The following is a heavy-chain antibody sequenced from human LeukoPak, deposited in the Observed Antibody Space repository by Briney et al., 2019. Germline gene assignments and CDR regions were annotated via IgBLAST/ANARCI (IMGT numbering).Heavy chain of an antibody. J-gene: IGHJ4*02. CDR2: ISYSGST. D-gene: IGHD6-19*01. Sequence: PSETLSLTCTGSGGSSRSHYWSWIRQPPGKGLEWIGYISYSGSTSYNPSLKSRVTISVDTSKNQFSLKLSSVTAADTAVYYCARPDYSSGGYYFDYWGQGTLVTVSS. CDR3: ARPDYSSGGYYFDY. CDR1: GGSSRSHY. V-gene: IGHV4-59*08.